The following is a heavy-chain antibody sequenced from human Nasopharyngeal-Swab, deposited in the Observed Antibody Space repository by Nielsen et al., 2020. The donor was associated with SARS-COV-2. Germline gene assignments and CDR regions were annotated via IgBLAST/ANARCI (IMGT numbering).Heavy chain of an antibody. D-gene: IGHD3-10*01. Sequence: GESLKISCAASGFTFSSYGMHWVRQAPGKGLEWVALIWYDGSNKYYADSVKGRFTISRDNSKNTLYLQMNSLRAEDTAVYYCARGELLWFGADYRGQGTLVPVSS. CDR3: ARGELLWFGADY. CDR1: GFTFSSYG. J-gene: IGHJ4*02. CDR2: IWYDGSNK. V-gene: IGHV3-33*01.